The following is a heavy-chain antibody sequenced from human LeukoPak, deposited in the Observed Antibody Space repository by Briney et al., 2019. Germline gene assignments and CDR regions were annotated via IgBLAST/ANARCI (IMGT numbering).Heavy chain of an antibody. CDR3: ARAVGYCSSSICYRFDY. Sequence: KPGGSLRLSCAASGFTFSSYSMNWVRQAPGKGLEWVSSISGSGSSIYYADSVKGRFTISRDNAKNSLYLQMNSLRAEDTAVYYCARAVGYCSSSICYRFDYWGQGTLVTVSS. CDR2: ISGSGSSI. CDR1: GFTFSSYS. D-gene: IGHD2-2*01. J-gene: IGHJ4*02. V-gene: IGHV3-21*01.